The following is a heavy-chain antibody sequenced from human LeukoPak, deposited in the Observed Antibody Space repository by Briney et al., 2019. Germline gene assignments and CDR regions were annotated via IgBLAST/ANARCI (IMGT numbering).Heavy chain of an antibody. CDR3: ARGYKYYYDSSGYYDY. J-gene: IGHJ4*02. CDR1: GGSFSGYY. V-gene: IGHV4-34*01. Sequence: PSETLSLTCAVYGGSFSGYYWSWIRQPPGKGLEWIGEINHSGSTNYNPSLKSRVTISVDTSKNQFSLKLSSVTAADTAVYYCARGYKYYYDSSGYYDYWGLGTLVTVSS. CDR2: INHSGST. D-gene: IGHD3-22*01.